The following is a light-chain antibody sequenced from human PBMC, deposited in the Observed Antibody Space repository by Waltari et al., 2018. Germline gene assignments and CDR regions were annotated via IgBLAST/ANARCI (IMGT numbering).Light chain of an antibody. CDR2: DVS. V-gene: IGLV2-14*01. CDR3: SSYTTISTTL. J-gene: IGLJ2*01. Sequence: QSALAQPASVSGSPGQSITISCTGTSSDVGAYNFVSWYQHHPGKAPKLIIYDVSRWPSGVSNRCSGSKSGNTASLTISGLQAEDEADYYCSSYTTISTTLFGGGTKVTVL. CDR1: SSDVGAYNF.